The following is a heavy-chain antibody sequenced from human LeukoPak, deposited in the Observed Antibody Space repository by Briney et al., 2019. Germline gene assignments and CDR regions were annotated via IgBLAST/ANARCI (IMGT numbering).Heavy chain of an antibody. CDR3: AKGPSLLWFGELFLDY. V-gene: IGHV3-23*01. CDR1: GFTFSSYA. D-gene: IGHD3-10*01. Sequence: QTGGSLRLSCAASGFTFSSYAMSWVRQAPGKGLEWVSAISGSGGSTYYADSVKGRFTISRDNSKNTLYLQMNSLRAEDTAVYYCAKGPSLLWFGELFLDYWGQGTLVTVSS. J-gene: IGHJ4*02. CDR2: ISGSGGST.